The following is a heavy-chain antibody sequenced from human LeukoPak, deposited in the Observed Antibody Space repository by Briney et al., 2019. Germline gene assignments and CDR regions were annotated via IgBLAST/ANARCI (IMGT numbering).Heavy chain of an antibody. J-gene: IGHJ4*02. CDR1: GLTFSNFP. V-gene: IGHV3-30*02. Sequence: TGGSLRLSCAASGLTFSNFPMHWARQAPGKGLEWVALIQDDGATTNYVDSVRGRFTISRDNSKSTVYLQMNSLKPDDTAVYYCATQSITLVVVISPFDYWGQGTLVTVSS. D-gene: IGHD3-22*01. CDR3: ATQSITLVVVISPFDY. CDR2: IQDDGATT.